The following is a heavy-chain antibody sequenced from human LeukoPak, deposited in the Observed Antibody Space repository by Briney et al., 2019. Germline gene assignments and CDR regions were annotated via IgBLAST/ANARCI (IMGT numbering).Heavy chain of an antibody. CDR3: ARARHYYDSSGYSYWFDY. CDR1: GFTSSSYW. J-gene: IGHJ4*02. V-gene: IGHV3-74*01. D-gene: IGHD3-22*01. Sequence: GGSLRLSCAASGFTSSSYWMHWVRQAPGKGLVWVSRIYIDGSSTSYADSVKGRFTISRDNAKNTLYLQMNSLRAEDTAIYYCARARHYYDSSGYSYWFDYWGQGTLVTVSS. CDR2: IYIDGSST.